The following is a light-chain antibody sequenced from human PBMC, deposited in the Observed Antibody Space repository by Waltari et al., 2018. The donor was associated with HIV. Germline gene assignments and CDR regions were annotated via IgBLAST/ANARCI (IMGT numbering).Light chain of an antibody. CDR3: HQRSNWPPES. J-gene: IGKJ4*01. CDR1: QSVDSY. V-gene: IGKV3-11*01. CDR2: DAT. Sequence: EIVLTQSPATLSLSPGERATLSCRASQSVDSYLAWYQQKPGQAPRLLIYDATNRATGTPARFRGTGSGTDFSLTISSLEPEDVAGYYCHQRSNWPPESFGGGTKVEIK.